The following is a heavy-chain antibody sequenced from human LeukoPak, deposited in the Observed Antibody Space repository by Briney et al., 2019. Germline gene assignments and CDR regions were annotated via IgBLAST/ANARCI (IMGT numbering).Heavy chain of an antibody. V-gene: IGHV4-39*01. CDR1: GGFISSSSYY. CDR2: LYYSGNT. Sequence: SETLSLTCTVSGGFISSSSYYWGWIRQPPGKGLEWIGSLYYSGNTYYNPSLKSRVTISVDTSKNQFSLKLSSVTAADTAVYYCARHSSGWYPYFDYWGQGTLATVSS. J-gene: IGHJ4*02. D-gene: IGHD6-19*01. CDR3: ARHSSGWYPYFDY.